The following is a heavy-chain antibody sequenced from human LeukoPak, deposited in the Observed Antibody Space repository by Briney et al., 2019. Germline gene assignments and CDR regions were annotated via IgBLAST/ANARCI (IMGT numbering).Heavy chain of an antibody. D-gene: IGHD2-2*01. CDR2: IIPLLGIA. J-gene: IGHJ4*02. CDR3: ARDSGYCSSTSCYDEAFDY. Sequence: SVKVSCKASGGIFSSYTISWVRQAPGQGLEWMGRIIPLLGIANYAQKFQGRVTIIADKSTSTAYMELSSLRSEDTAVYYCARDSGYCSSTSCYDEAFDYWGQGTLVTVSS. CDR1: GGIFSSYT. V-gene: IGHV1-69*04.